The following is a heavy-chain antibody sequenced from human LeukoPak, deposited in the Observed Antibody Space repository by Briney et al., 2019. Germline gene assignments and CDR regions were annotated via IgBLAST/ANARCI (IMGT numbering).Heavy chain of an antibody. V-gene: IGHV3-23*01. CDR3: VIWGDYDVLTGYYVPDY. J-gene: IGHJ4*02. CDR1: GFTFSSFA. D-gene: IGHD3-9*01. CDR2: ITGSGTNR. Sequence: PGGSLRLSCAASGFTFSSFAMSWVRQAPGKGLEWVSAITGSGTNRYYADSLKGRFTTSRDNSKNTVFPQMNSLRHEDTAIYYCVIWGDYDVLTGYYVPDYWGQGTLVTVAS.